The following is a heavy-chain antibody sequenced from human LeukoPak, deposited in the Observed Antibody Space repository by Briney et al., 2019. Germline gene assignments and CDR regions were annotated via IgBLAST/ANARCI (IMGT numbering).Heavy chain of an antibody. CDR1: GYTFTGYY. CDR2: INPNSGGT. CDR3: ARAGSWYGGYYFDY. Sequence: ASVTVSCTASGYTFTGYYMHWVRQAPGQGLEWMGWINPNSGGTNYAQKFQGWVTMTRDTSISTAYMELSRLRSDDTAVYYCARAGSWYGGYYFDYWGQGTLVTVSS. D-gene: IGHD6-13*01. V-gene: IGHV1-2*04. J-gene: IGHJ4*02.